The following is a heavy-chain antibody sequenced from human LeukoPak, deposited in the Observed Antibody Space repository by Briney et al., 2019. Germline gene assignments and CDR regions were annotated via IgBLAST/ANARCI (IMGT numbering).Heavy chain of an antibody. J-gene: IGHJ6*03. CDR2: ISSSSSYI. V-gene: IGHV3-21*01. Sequence: GGSLRLSCAASGFTFSSYSMNWVRQAPGKGLEWVSSISSSSSYIYYADSVKGRFTISRDNAKNSLYLQMNSLRAEDTAVYYCARVHDDFWSGYMYYYYYYMDVWGKGTTVTVSS. CDR3: ARVHDDFWSGYMYYYYYYMDV. D-gene: IGHD3-3*01. CDR1: GFTFSSYS.